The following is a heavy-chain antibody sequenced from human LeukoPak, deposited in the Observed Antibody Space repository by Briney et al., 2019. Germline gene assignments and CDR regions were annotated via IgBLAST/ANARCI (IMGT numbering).Heavy chain of an antibody. CDR2: INPNSGGT. J-gene: IGHJ4*02. CDR3: ARDFERPDY. CDR1: GYTFTDYY. V-gene: IGHV1-2*06. Sequence: ASVKVSCKASGYTFTDYYIHWVRQTPGQGLEWMGRINPNSGGTNYAQKFQGRVTMTRDTSISTAYMELRRLRSDDTAVYYCARDFERPDYWGQGTLVTVSS.